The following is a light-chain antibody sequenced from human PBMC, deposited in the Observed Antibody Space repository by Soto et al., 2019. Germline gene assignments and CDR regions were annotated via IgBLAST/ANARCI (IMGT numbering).Light chain of an antibody. CDR1: QSVSSN. V-gene: IGKV3-15*01. Sequence: EIVMTQSPATLSVSPGERATLSCRASQSVSSNLAWYQQKPGQAPRLLIYGASTRATGIPARFSGSGSGTEFPLTISSLQSEDFAVYYCQQYNNWTYTFGQGTQLEIK. CDR3: QQYNNWTYT. CDR2: GAS. J-gene: IGKJ2*01.